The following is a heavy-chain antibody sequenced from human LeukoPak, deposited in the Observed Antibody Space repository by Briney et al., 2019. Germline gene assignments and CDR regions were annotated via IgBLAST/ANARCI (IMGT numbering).Heavy chain of an antibody. Sequence: SETLSLTCTVSGGSISSGGYYWSWIRQPPGKGLEWIGYIYYSGSTNYNPSLKSRVTISVDTSKNQFSLKLSSVTAADTAVYYCARGNGLSGYWGQGTLVTVSS. J-gene: IGHJ4*02. CDR3: ARGNGLSGY. D-gene: IGHD3-16*02. CDR1: GGSISSGGYY. V-gene: IGHV4-61*08. CDR2: IYYSGST.